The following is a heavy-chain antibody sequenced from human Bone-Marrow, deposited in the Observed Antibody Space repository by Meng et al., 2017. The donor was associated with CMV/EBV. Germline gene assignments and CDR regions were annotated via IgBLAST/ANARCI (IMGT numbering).Heavy chain of an antibody. CDR1: GFTFSSYA. J-gene: IGHJ4*02. CDR2: ISYDGSNK. D-gene: IGHD1-26*01. CDR3: ARGPSGGGSYYEY. V-gene: IGHV3-30*04. Sequence: GESLKISCAASGFTFSSYAMHWVRQAPGKGLEWVAVISYDGSNKYYADSVKGRFTISRDNSKNTPYLQINSLRAEDTAVYYCARGPSGGGSYYEYWGRGTLVTVSS.